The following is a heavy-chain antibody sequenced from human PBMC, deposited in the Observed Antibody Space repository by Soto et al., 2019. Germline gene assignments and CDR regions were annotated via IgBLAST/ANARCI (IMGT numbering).Heavy chain of an antibody. Sequence: QVQLQQWGAGLLKPSETLSLTCAVYGGSFSGYYWSWIRQPPGKGLEWIGEINHSGSTNYNPSLNSRVTIPVDTSKNQFSLKLSSVTAADTAVYYCARVTGITMVRGVLYYYYGMDVWGQGTTVTVSS. CDR1: GGSFSGYY. J-gene: IGHJ6*02. CDR2: INHSGST. V-gene: IGHV4-34*01. CDR3: ARVTGITMVRGVLYYYYGMDV. D-gene: IGHD3-10*01.